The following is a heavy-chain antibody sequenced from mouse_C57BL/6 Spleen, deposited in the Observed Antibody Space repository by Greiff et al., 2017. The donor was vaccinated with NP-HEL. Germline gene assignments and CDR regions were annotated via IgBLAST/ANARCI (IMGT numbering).Heavy chain of an antibody. D-gene: IGHD1-1*01. CDR1: GYTFTSYW. Sequence: VQLQQPGAELVKPGASVKLSCKASGYTFTSYWMHWVKQRPGRGLEWIGRIGPNSGGTKYNEKFKSKATLTVDKPSSTANMQLSSLTSEDSAVYYCARSGYYGSRGVFFDYWGQGTTLTVSS. V-gene: IGHV1-72*01. J-gene: IGHJ2*01. CDR2: IGPNSGGT. CDR3: ARSGYYGSRGVFFDY.